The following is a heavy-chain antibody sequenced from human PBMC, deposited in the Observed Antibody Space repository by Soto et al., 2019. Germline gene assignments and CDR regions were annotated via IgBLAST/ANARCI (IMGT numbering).Heavy chain of an antibody. CDR1: GYTFTSYA. Sequence: ASVKVSCKASGYTFTSYAMHWVRQAPGQRLEWMGWINAGNGSTKYSQKFQGRVTITRDTSASTAYMELSSLRSEDTAVYYCYSSSSGYWGQGTPVTVSS. CDR2: INAGNGST. CDR3: YSSSSGY. J-gene: IGHJ4*02. V-gene: IGHV1-3*01. D-gene: IGHD6-6*01.